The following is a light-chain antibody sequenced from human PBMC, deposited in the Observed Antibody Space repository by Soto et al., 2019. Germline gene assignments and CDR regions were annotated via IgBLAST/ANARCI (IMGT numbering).Light chain of an antibody. CDR1: QTIGKF. Sequence: DIQMTQSPSSLSASVGDGVTITCRASQTIGKFLNWYHQKPGKAPNLLIYGASNLQSGVPSRFSGSGSGTEFTLTISSLQPEDFATYYCQQSHDTPLTFGGGTKV. J-gene: IGKJ4*01. V-gene: IGKV1-39*01. CDR3: QQSHDTPLT. CDR2: GAS.